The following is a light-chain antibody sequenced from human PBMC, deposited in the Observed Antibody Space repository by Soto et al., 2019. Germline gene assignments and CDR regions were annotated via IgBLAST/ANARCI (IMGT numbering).Light chain of an antibody. J-gene: IGLJ1*01. CDR1: SSDVGGYNH. CDR3: CSYAGSSAYV. V-gene: IGLV2-11*01. Sequence: QSVLTQPRSVSGSPGQSVTISCTGTSSDVGGYNHVSWYQQNPGEAPKVMIFDVSKRPSGVPDRFSGSKSDNTAPLTISGLQAEDEADYYCCSYAGSSAYVFGAGTKVTVL. CDR2: DVS.